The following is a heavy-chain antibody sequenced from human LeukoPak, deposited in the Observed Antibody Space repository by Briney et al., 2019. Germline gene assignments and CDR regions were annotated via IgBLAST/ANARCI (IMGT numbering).Heavy chain of an antibody. CDR2: ISGSGGST. D-gene: IGHD6-19*01. CDR1: GFTFSSYA. J-gene: IGHJ4*02. CDR3: AKEGYSIGRDPFDY. Sequence: GGSLRLSCAASGFTFSSYAMTWVRQAPGKGLEWVSTISGSGGSTYYADSVKGRFTISRYISKNTLYLQMNSLRVEDTAVYYCAKEGYSIGRDPFDYWGQGTLVTVSS. V-gene: IGHV3-23*01.